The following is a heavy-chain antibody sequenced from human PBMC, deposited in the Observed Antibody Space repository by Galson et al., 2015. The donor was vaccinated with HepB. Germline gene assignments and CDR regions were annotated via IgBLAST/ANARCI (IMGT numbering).Heavy chain of an antibody. CDR3: AKAARYYMDV. J-gene: IGHJ6*03. Sequence: SLRLSCAASGFTFSSYGMHWVRQAPGKGLEWVAVISYDGSNKYYADSVKGRFTISRDNSKNTLYLQMKSLRAEDTAVYYCAKAARYYMDVWGKGTTVTVSS. CDR1: GFTFSSYG. V-gene: IGHV3-30*18. CDR2: ISYDGSNK.